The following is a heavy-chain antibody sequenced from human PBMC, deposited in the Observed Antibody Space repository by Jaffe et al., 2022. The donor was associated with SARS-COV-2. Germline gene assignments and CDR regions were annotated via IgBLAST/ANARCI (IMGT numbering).Heavy chain of an antibody. J-gene: IGHJ4*02. CDR1: GGSISTTNYY. CDR2: IYYNGAT. D-gene: IGHD2-15*01. CDR3: ATEMRGFCNGDTCYHGDY. Sequence: QLRLLESGPGLLKPSETLSLTCTVSGGSISTTNYYWGWIRQPPGKGLEWIGSIYYNGATLYSPSLKSRVSISVDTSKNKFSLKLYSVTAADTAVYYCATEMRGFCNGDTCYHGDYWGQGTLVTVSS. V-gene: IGHV4-39*02.